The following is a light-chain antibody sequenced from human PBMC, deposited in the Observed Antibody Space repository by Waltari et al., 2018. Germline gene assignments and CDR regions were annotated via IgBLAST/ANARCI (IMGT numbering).Light chain of an antibody. CDR1: RSNIGSNY. CDR3: AAWDDSLSGRV. V-gene: IGLV1-47*01. CDR2: RNN. Sequence: QSVLTQPPSASGTPGQRVTISCSGSRSNIGSNYVYWYQQLPGTAPKLLTYRNNRRPSGVPDRFSGSKSGTSASLAISGLRSEDEADYYCAAWDDSLSGRVFGGGTKVTVL. J-gene: IGLJ3*02.